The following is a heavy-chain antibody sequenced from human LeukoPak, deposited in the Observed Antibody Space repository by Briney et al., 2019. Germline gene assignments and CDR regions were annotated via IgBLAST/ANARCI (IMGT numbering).Heavy chain of an antibody. J-gene: IGHJ4*02. Sequence: ASVKVPCKASGYTFTSYDINWVRQATGQGLEWMGWMNPNSGNTGYAQKFQGRVTITRNTSISTAYMELSSLRSEDTAVYYCARGHSGSYSFDYWGQGTLVTVSS. V-gene: IGHV1-8*03. CDR1: GYTFTSYD. D-gene: IGHD1-26*01. CDR2: MNPNSGNT. CDR3: ARGHSGSYSFDY.